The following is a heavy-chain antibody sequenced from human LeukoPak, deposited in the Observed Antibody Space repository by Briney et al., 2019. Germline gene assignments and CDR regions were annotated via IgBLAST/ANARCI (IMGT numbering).Heavy chain of an antibody. CDR2: ISGSGGST. V-gene: IGHV3-23*01. J-gene: IGHJ4*02. D-gene: IGHD3-22*01. Sequence: GGSLRLSCAASGFTFSSYAMSWVRQAPGKGLEWVSGISGSGGSTYYADSVKGRFTISRDNSKNTLYLQMNSLRAEDTAVYYCAKDGDSSGYYHQFDYWGQGSLVTVSS. CDR1: GFTFSSYA. CDR3: AKDGDSSGYYHQFDY.